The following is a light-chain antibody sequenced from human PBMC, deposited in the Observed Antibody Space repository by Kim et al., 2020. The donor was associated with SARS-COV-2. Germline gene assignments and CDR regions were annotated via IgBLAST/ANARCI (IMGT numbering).Light chain of an antibody. Sequence: DIQMTQSPSSVSASVGDRVTITCRASQTIGSWLAWYRHKPGKAPELLLYAASSLQSGVSSRFSGSGSGTDFTLTISSLQPEDFATYYCQQAHSFPPTFGQGTRLEIK. CDR3: QQAHSFPPT. V-gene: IGKV1-12*01. J-gene: IGKJ5*01. CDR1: QTIGSW. CDR2: AAS.